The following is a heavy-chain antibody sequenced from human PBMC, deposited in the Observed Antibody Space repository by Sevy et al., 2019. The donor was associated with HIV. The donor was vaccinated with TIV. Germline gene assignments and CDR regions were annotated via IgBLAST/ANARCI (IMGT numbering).Heavy chain of an antibody. J-gene: IGHJ4*02. D-gene: IGHD6-19*01. CDR2: ISYDGSNK. Sequence: GGSLRLSCAASGFTFSSYAMHWVRQAPGKGLEWVAVISYDGSNKYYADSVKGRLTISRDNSKNTRYLQMNSLRAEDTAVYYCASLAVAAGIDYWGQGTLVTVSS. CDR1: GFTFSSYA. CDR3: ASLAVAAGIDY. V-gene: IGHV3-30*04.